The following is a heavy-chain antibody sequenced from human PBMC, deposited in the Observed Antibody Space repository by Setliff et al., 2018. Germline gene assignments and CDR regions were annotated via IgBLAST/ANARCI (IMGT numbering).Heavy chain of an antibody. Sequence: GGSLRLSCAASGFTFSSYWTSWVRQAPGKGLEWVANIKQDGSEKYYVDSVKGRFTISRDNAKNSLYLQMNSLRAEDTAVYYCANYYYDSSGYDHGMDVWGQGTTVTVSS. CDR3: ANYYYDSSGYDHGMDV. V-gene: IGHV3-7*01. CDR2: IKQDGSEK. CDR1: GFTFSSYW. J-gene: IGHJ6*02. D-gene: IGHD3-22*01.